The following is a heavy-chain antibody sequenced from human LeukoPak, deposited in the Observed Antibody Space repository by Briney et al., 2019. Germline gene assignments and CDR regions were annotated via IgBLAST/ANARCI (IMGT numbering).Heavy chain of an antibody. CDR1: GYTFTSYG. CDR2: ISAYNGNT. V-gene: IGHV1-18*01. Sequence: GPSVTVSCKPSGYTFTSYGISWGRQAPGQGLEWMGWISAYNGNTNYAQKLQGRVNMNTDTSTSTAYMELRSLRSDDTDVYYCASTHAYPNPYDSGGYSGAFDSWGQGTMVTVSS. J-gene: IGHJ3*02. CDR3: ASTHAYPNPYDSGGYSGAFDS. D-gene: IGHD3-22*01.